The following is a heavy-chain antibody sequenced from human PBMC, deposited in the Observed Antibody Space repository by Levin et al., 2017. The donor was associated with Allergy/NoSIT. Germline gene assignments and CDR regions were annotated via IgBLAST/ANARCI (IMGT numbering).Heavy chain of an antibody. CDR1: GGSISSSSYY. V-gene: IGHV4-39*07. CDR3: ARDYLALYYYYGMDV. Sequence: SQTLSLTCTVSGGSISSSSYYWGWIRQPPGKGLEWIGSVYYSGSTFYNASLKSRVTISVDSAKNQFSLNLTSLTAADTAVYYCARDYLALYYYYGMDVWGQGTTVTVSS. J-gene: IGHJ6*02. CDR2: VYYSGST.